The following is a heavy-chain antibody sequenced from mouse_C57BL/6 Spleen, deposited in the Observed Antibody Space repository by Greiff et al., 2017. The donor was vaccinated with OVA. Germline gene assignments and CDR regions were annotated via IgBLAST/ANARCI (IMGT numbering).Heavy chain of an antibody. J-gene: IGHJ3*01. D-gene: IGHD2-3*01. Sequence: VKLVESGAELVRPGASVTLSCKASGYTFTDYEMHWVKQTPVHGLEWIGAIDPETGGTAYNQKFKGKAILTADKSSSTAYMELRSLTSEDSAVYYCTRSGGYYLFAYWGQGTLVTVSA. CDR1: GYTFTDYE. CDR2: IDPETGGT. CDR3: TRSGGYYLFAY. V-gene: IGHV1-15*01.